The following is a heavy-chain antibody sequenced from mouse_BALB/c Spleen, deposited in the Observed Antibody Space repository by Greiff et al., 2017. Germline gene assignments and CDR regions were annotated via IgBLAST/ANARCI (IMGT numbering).Heavy chain of an antibody. D-gene: IGHD2-2*01. J-gene: IGHJ4*01. CDR2: IHPYNDGT. Sequence: LKESGPELVKPGASVKMSCSASGYTFTSSVMHWVKQKPGQGLEWIGYIHPYNDGTKYNEKFKGKATLTSDKSSRTAYMELSSLTAEDSAVYYCARRRGYDYAMDYWGQGTSVTVAA. V-gene: IGHV1-14*01. CDR1: GYTFTSSV. CDR3: ARRRGYDYAMDY.